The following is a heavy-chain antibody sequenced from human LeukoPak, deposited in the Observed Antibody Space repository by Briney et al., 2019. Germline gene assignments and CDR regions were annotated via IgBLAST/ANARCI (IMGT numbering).Heavy chain of an antibody. D-gene: IGHD6-19*01. CDR2: ISGSGGST. CDR3: AKVSSAWDLFDY. V-gene: IGHV3-23*01. Sequence: PGGSLRLSCAASGFTFSTYAMSWVRQAPGKGLERVSAISGSGGSTYYADSVKGRFTISRDNSKNTLYLQMNSLRVEDTAMYYCAKVSSAWDLFDYLGQGTLVTVSS. J-gene: IGHJ4*02. CDR1: GFTFSTYA.